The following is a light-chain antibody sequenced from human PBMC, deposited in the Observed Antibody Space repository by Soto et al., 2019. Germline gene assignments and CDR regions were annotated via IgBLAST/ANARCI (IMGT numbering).Light chain of an antibody. CDR3: SSYAGTHIV. V-gene: IGLV2-8*01. CDR1: SSDVGGYNY. J-gene: IGLJ1*01. CDR2: DVS. Sequence: QSVLTQPPSASGSPGQSVTISCTGTSSDVGGYNYVSWYQQHPGKAPKLMIYDVSSRPSGVPDRFSGSKSGNTASLTVSGLQAEDEADYYCSSYAGTHIVFGTGTQVTVL.